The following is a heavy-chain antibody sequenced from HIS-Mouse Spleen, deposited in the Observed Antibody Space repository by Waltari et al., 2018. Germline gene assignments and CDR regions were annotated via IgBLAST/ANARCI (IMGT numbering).Heavy chain of an antibody. CDR2: ISYDGSNK. D-gene: IGHD7-27*01. V-gene: IGHV3-30-3*01. J-gene: IGHJ3*02. CDR3: ARLLGIRDDAFDI. CDR1: GFTFRSYA. Sequence: QVQLVESGGGVVQPGRSLRLSCAASGFTFRSYAMHGVRQAPGKGLGWVAVISYDGSNKYYADSVKGRFTISRDNSKNTLYLQMNSLRAEDTAVYYCARLLGIRDDAFDIWGQGTMVTVSS.